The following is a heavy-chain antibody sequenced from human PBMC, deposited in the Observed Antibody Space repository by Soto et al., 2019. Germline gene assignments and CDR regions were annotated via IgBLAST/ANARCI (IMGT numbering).Heavy chain of an antibody. CDR2: INHSGST. V-gene: IGHV4-34*01. Sequence: SETLSLTCAVYGGSFSGYYWSWIRQPPGKGLEWIGQINHSGSTNYNPSLKSRVTISVDTSKNQFSLKPSSVTAADTAVYYCALYSSGSGRSHYYYGMDVWGQRTTFT. D-gene: IGHD6-19*01. J-gene: IGHJ6*02. CDR3: ALYSSGSGRSHYYYGMDV. CDR1: GGSFSGYY.